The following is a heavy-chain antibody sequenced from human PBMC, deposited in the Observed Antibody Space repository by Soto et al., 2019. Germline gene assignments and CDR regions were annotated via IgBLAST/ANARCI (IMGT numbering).Heavy chain of an antibody. CDR3: ARGRGAAAAYFDF. V-gene: IGHV3-11*05. CDR2: ISSSTSHT. CDR1: GFTFSDYY. D-gene: IGHD6-13*01. J-gene: IGHJ4*02. Sequence: QVQLVESGGGLVKPGGSLRLSCAVSGFTFSDYYMTWIRQAPGTGLEWVSYISSSTSHTHYADSVKGRFTISRDNAKNSLFLQMNSLRAEDTAVYYCARGRGAAAAYFDFWGQGTLVTVSS.